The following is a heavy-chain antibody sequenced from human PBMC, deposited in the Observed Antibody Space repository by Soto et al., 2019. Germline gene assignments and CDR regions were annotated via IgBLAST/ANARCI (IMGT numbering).Heavy chain of an antibody. Sequence: EAQLVESGGGLVQPGGSLRLSCAASGFTFDDYAMHWVRQAPGKGLEWVSGISWNSGNMGYADSVKARFTISRDNAKNSLSLQMNSLRAEDTAVYYCAKDRSYSSGRGWFDPWGQGTLVTVSS. CDR1: GFTFDDYA. D-gene: IGHD6-19*01. J-gene: IGHJ5*02. CDR3: AKDRSYSSGRGWFDP. V-gene: IGHV3-9*01. CDR2: ISWNSGNM.